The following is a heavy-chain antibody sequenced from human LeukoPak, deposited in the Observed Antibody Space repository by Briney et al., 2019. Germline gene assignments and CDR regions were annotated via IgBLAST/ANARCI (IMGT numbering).Heavy chain of an antibody. CDR3: ARDGYSGSDAL. V-gene: IGHV4-39*07. D-gene: IGHD5-12*01. CDR2: IYYSGST. Sequence: SETLSLTCTVSGGSISSSSYYWGWIRQPPGKGLEWIGSIYYSGSTYYNPSLKSRVTISVDTSKNQFYLKLSSVTAADTAAYYCARDGYSGSDALWGQGTPVTVSS. CDR1: GGSISSSSYY. J-gene: IGHJ4*02.